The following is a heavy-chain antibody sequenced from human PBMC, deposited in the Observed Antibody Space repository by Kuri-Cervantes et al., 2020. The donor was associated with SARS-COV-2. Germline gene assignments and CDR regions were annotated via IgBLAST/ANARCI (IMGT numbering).Heavy chain of an antibody. V-gene: IGHV3-21*01. D-gene: IGHD4-17*01. J-gene: IGHJ6*02. CDR3: ARTTYGDYYWYGMDV. Sequence: GESLKISCAASGFTFSSYAMSWVRQAPGKGLEWVSTISSSTSYIYYAESLKGRFTISRDNAKNSLYLQMTSLRAEDTAVYYCARTTYGDYYWYGMDVWGQGTTVTVSS. CDR1: GFTFSSYA. CDR2: ISSSTSYI.